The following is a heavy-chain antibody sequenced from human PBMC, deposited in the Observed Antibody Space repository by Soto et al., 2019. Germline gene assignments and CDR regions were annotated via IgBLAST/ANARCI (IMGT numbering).Heavy chain of an antibody. CDR2: IYYSGST. V-gene: IGHV4-59*01. J-gene: IGHJ4*02. Sequence: PSETLSLTCTVSGGSISSYYWGWIRQPPGKGLEWIGYIYYSGSTNYNPSLKSRVTISVDTSKNQFSLKLSSVTAADTAVYYCARDSDYSNDRFDHWGPGTRVTVSS. CDR3: ARDSDYSNDRFDH. CDR1: GGSISSYY. D-gene: IGHD4-4*01.